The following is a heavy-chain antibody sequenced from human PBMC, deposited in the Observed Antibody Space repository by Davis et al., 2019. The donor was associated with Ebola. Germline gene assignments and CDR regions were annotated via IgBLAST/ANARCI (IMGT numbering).Heavy chain of an antibody. J-gene: IGHJ4*02. CDR3: ARARSTGLDKAVAGYFDY. CDR2: INPSGGST. V-gene: IGHV1-46*01. Sequence: ASVKVSCKASGYTFTSYYMHWVRQAPGQGLEWMGIINPSGGSTSYAQKFQGRVTMTTDTSTSTAYMELRSLRSDDTAVYYCARARSTGLDKAVAGYFDYWGQGTLVTVSS. CDR1: GYTFTSYY. D-gene: IGHD6-19*01.